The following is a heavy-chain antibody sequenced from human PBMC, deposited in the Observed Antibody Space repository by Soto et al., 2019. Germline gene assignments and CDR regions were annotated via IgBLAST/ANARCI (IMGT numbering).Heavy chain of an antibody. CDR2: VHSTGRL. CDR1: GGSITSGDSY. V-gene: IGHV4-39*01. Sequence: QLQLQESGPGLVKPSETLSLTCAVSGGSITSGDSYWAWIRQPPGKGLEWIGSVHSTGRLTYRPSRTSRVTISLDTSKNPFSLRLTSVTVADTAVYYCARRLPGSSELSWGQGMLVTVSS. CDR3: ARRLPGSSELS. D-gene: IGHD3-10*01. J-gene: IGHJ5*02.